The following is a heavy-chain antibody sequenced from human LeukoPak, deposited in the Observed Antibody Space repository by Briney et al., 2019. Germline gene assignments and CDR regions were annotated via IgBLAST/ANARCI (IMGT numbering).Heavy chain of an antibody. CDR1: GFTFSSYS. CDR3: ARGAYGSGRSGMDV. D-gene: IGHD3-10*01. Sequence: GGSLRLSCAASGFTFSSYSMNWVRQAPGKGLEWVSSISSSSYIYYADSVKGRFTISRDNAKNSLYLQMNSLRAEDTAVYYCARGAYGSGRSGMDVWGEGTTVTVSS. CDR2: ISSSSYI. J-gene: IGHJ6*04. V-gene: IGHV3-21*01.